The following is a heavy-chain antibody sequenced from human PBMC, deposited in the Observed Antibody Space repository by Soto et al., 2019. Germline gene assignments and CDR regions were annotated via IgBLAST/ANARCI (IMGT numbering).Heavy chain of an antibody. CDR1: GFTFSSYW. CDR2: IKQDGSEK. J-gene: IGHJ4*02. CDR3: ARDLPAGYCSGGSCRVEY. D-gene: IGHD2-15*01. V-gene: IGHV3-7*05. Sequence: PGGSLRLSCAASGFTFSSYWMSWVRQAPGKGLEWVANIKQDGSEKYYVDSVKGRFTISRDNAKNSLYLQMNSLRAEHTAVYYCARDLPAGYCSGGSCRVEYWGQGTLVTVSS.